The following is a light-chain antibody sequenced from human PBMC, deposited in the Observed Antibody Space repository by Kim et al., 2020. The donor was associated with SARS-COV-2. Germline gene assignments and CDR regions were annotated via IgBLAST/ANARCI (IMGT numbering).Light chain of an antibody. CDR2: YFSDADK. J-gene: IGLJ2*01. V-gene: IGLV5-37*01. Sequence: TSTCTSGFEVGVHNVDWFQPKPGRPPRYPLYYFSDADKGQRSGVPGRFSGSKDASANTGILLSSGLQSEDEADCYCMIWPRNAVLFGGGTQLTVL. CDR1: SGFEVGVHN. CDR3: MIWPRNAVL.